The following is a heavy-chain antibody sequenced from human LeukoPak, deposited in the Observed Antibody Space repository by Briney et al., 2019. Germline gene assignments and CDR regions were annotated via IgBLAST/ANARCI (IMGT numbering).Heavy chain of an antibody. CDR3: AREPITMVRGYYGMDV. CDR2: IYHSGST. Sequence: PSETLSLTCAVSGGSISSGGYSWSWIRQPPGKGLEWIGYIYHSGSTYYNPSLKSRVTISVDTSKNQFSLKLSSVTAADTAVYYCAREPITMVRGYYGMDVWGKGTTVTVSS. D-gene: IGHD3-10*01. J-gene: IGHJ6*04. V-gene: IGHV4-30-2*01. CDR1: GGSISSGGYS.